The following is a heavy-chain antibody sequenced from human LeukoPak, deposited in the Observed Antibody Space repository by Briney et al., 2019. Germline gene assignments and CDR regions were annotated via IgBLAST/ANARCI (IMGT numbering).Heavy chain of an antibody. V-gene: IGHV3-23*01. CDR1: GFTFSSYA. D-gene: IGHD3-10*01. Sequence: GGSLRLSCAASGFTFSSYAMSWVRQAPGKGLEWVSAISGSGGSTYYADSVKGRFTISRDNSKNTLYLQMNSLRPEDTAVYYCAKGGGSGYGSGSLSNWGQGTLVTVSS. J-gene: IGHJ4*02. CDR2: ISGSGGST. CDR3: AKGGGSGYGSGSLSN.